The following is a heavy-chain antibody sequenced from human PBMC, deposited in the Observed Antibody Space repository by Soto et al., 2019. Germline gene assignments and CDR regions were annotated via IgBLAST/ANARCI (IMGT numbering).Heavy chain of an antibody. CDR2: IYHSGST. V-gene: IGHV4-30-2*01. CDR3: ARDQLEGNWFDP. Sequence: QLQLQESGSGLVRPSQTLSLTCAVSGGSISSGGYSWNWIRQPPGKGLEWIGYIYHSGSTLYNPSLTSRVTISVDKSNNPFSLKLTSVPAADTAVYYCARDQLEGNWFDPWGQGTLVTVSS. J-gene: IGHJ5*02. D-gene: IGHD1-1*01. CDR1: GGSISSGGYS.